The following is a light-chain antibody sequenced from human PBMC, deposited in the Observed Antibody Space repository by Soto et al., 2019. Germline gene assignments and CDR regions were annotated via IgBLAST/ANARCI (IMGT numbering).Light chain of an antibody. CDR3: SSYAVRNNLL. Sequence: QSALTQPPSASGSPGQSVTISCTGTSSDVGGYNYVSWYQQRPGKAPKLLIYEVTKRPSGVPDRFSGSKSGNTASLTVSGLQAEDEADYYCSSYAVRNNLLFGGGTKLTVL. CDR2: EVT. CDR1: SSDVGGYNY. J-gene: IGLJ3*02. V-gene: IGLV2-8*01.